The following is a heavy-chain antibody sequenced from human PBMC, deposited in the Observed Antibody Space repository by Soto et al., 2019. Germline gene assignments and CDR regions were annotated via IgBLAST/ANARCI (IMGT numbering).Heavy chain of an antibody. V-gene: IGHV4-59*11. CDR2: IFYSGST. J-gene: IGHJ4*02. D-gene: IGHD6-19*01. CDR3: ARVGSSGWSPDY. Sequence: ETLSLTCTVSGGSISGHYWIWIRQSPGKGLEWIGYIFYSGSTNYNPSLKSRVTLSVDTSKNQFSLRLSSVTAADTALYYCARVGSSGWSPDYWGQGTLVTVSS. CDR1: GGSISGHY.